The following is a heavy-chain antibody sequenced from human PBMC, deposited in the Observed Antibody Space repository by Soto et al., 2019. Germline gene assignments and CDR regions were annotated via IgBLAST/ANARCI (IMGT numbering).Heavy chain of an antibody. D-gene: IGHD2-21*01. V-gene: IGHV3-74*01. CDR3: ASASVADAFDI. Sequence: LRLSCAVSGFTFSDYLMHWVRQTPGKGLVWVSRINGDGTVTSYADSVKGRYTISRDNAKNTLYLQVNSLRAEDTAVYYCASASVADAFDIWGQGTMVTVSS. J-gene: IGHJ3*02. CDR1: GFTFSDYL. CDR2: INGDGTVT.